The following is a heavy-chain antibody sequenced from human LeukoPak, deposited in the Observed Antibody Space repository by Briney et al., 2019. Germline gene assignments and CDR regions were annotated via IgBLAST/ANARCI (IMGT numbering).Heavy chain of an antibody. Sequence: GASVKVSCKTSGYTFTSYGVSWVRQAPGQGLEWMGWISVYNGNTIYAEKLQGRVTMTTDTSTTTAYMELRSLRSDDTAVYYCARAQTTGFGESIDYWGQGTLVTVSS. CDR2: ISVYNGNT. CDR3: ARAQTTGFGESIDY. V-gene: IGHV1-18*01. CDR1: GYTFTSYG. J-gene: IGHJ4*02. D-gene: IGHD3-10*01.